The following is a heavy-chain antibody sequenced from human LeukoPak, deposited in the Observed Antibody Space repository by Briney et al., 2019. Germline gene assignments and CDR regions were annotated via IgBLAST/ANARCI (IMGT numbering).Heavy chain of an antibody. J-gene: IGHJ4*02. CDR3: ARGAISSWYED. D-gene: IGHD6-13*01. V-gene: IGHV3-66*01. Sequence: PGGSLRLSCAGSGFTVSSSYMSWVRQALGKGLEWVSVLYSGGSIFYADSVKGRFTISRDISKNMLYLQMNSLRADDTAVYYCARGAISSWYEDWGQGTLVTVSS. CDR1: GFTVSSSY. CDR2: LYSGGSI.